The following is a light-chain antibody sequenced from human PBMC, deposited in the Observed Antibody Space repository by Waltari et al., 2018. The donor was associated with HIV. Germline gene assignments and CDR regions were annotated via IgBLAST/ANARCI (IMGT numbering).Light chain of an antibody. CDR2: GAS. V-gene: IGKV3-15*01. CDR3: QQYNNWPIT. J-gene: IGKJ5*01. CDR1: QSVNTL. Sequence: EVVMTQSPATLSVSVGERATLSCRASQSVNTLLAWYQQKPGQAPRLLIYGASTRATGIPARFSAIGSGTDFTLTISNLQSEDFALYYCQQYNNWPITFGQGTRLEIE.